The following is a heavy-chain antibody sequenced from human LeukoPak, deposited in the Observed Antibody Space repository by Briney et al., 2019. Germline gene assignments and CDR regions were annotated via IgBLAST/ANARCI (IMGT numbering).Heavy chain of an antibody. CDR3: AKAPYSSSSGGHDY. CDR2: ISGSGGST. D-gene: IGHD6-6*01. CDR1: GFTFSSYA. V-gene: IGHV3-23*01. J-gene: IGHJ4*02. Sequence: GGSLRLSCAASGFTFSSYAMSWVRQAPGKGLEWVSAISGSGGSTYYADSVKRRFTISRDNSKNTLYLQMNSLRAEDTAVYYCAKAPYSSSSGGHDYCGQGTLVTVSS.